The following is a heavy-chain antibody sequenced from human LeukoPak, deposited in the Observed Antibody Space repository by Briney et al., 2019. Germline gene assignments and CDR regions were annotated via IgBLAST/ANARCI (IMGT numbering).Heavy chain of an antibody. J-gene: IGHJ3*02. CDR3: AKPWYSSGWYERRYSDFGAFDI. V-gene: IGHV1-18*01. Sequence: ASVKVSCKASGYTFTSYGISWVRQAPGQGLEWMGWISAYNGNTNYAQKLQGRVTMTTDTSTSTAYMELRSLRSDDTAVYYCAKPWYSSGWYERRYSDFGAFDIWGQGTMVTVSS. CDR1: GYTFTSYG. D-gene: IGHD6-19*01. CDR2: ISAYNGNT.